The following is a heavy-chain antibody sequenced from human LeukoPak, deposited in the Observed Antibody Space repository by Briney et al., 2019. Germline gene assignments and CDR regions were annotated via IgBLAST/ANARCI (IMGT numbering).Heavy chain of an antibody. CDR1: GGSISSGGYS. D-gene: IGHD3-10*01. V-gene: IGHV4-30-2*01. CDR3: AGLITMVRGVIKDY. Sequence: SETLSLTCAVSGGSISSGGYSWSWIRQPPGKGLEWIGYIYHSGSTYYNPSLKSRVTISVDRSKNQFSLKLSSVTAADTAVYYCAGLITMVRGVIKDYWGQGILVTVSS. J-gene: IGHJ4*02. CDR2: IYHSGST.